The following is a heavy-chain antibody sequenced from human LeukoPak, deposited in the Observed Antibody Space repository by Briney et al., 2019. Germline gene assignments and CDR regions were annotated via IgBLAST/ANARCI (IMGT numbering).Heavy chain of an antibody. J-gene: IGHJ5*02. CDR1: GGSVSSGSYY. CDR3: AREVFRNWFDP. Sequence: SETLSLTCTVSGGSVSSGSYYWSWIRQPPGKGLEWIGYIYYSGSTNYNPSHKSRVTISVDTSKNQFSLKLSSVTAADTAVYYCAREVFRNWFDPWGQGTLVTVSS. CDR2: IYYSGST. V-gene: IGHV4-61*01.